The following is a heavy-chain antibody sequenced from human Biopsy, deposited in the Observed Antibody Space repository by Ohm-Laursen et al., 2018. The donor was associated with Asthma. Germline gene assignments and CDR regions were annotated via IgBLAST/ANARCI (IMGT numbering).Heavy chain of an antibody. CDR3: ARAGTDMNEAMHKDY. V-gene: IGHV3-21*01. CDR2: ISSSSSYI. J-gene: IGHJ4*02. D-gene: IGHD2-2*01. Sequence: SLRLSCSASGFTFSSYSMNWVRQAPGKGLEWVSSISSSSSYIYYADSVKGRFTISRDNAKNSLYLQMNSLRAEDTAVYYCARAGTDMNEAMHKDYWGQGTLVTVSS. CDR1: GFTFSSYS.